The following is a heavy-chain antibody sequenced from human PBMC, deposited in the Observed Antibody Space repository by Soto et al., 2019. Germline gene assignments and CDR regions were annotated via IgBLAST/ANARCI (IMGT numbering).Heavy chain of an antibody. CDR2: IIPIFGTA. J-gene: IGHJ4*02. CDR1: GGTFSSYA. CDR3: GRVRANSYGSGSYLFDY. V-gene: IGHV1-69*01. D-gene: IGHD3-10*01. Sequence: QVQLVQSGAEVKKPGSSVKVSCKASGGTFSSYAISWVRQAPGQGLEWMGGIIPIFGTANYAQKFQGRVTITADESTSTAYMELSSLRSEDPDVYYCGRVRANSYGSGSYLFDYWGQGTLVTVSS.